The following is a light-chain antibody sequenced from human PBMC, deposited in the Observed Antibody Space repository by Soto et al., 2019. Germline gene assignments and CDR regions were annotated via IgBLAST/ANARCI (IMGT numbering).Light chain of an antibody. CDR1: SSDDALYRY. J-gene: IGLJ1*01. CDR3: SSFTSDRIYV. CDR2: DVT. Sequence: QSALTQTASVSGSPGQSITISCTGTSSDDALYRYVSWFQQHPGKAPKLLIYDVTKRPSGVPIRFSGSRSGKTASLTISGLQAEDEADYYCSSFTSDRIYVFGPGTKLTVL. V-gene: IGLV2-14*01.